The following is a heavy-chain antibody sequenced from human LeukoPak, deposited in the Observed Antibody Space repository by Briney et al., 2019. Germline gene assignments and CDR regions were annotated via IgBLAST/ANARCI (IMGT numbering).Heavy chain of an antibody. CDR2: IYYSGST. V-gene: IGHV4-39*01. Sequence: SETLSLTCTVSGGSISSSSYYWGWIRQPPGKGLEWIGSIYYSGSTYYNPSLKSRVTISVDTSKNQFSLKLSSVTAADTAVYCCARTLRYGSGSYYFDYWGQGTLVTVSS. CDR1: GGSISSSSYY. D-gene: IGHD3-10*01. J-gene: IGHJ4*02. CDR3: ARTLRYGSGSYYFDY.